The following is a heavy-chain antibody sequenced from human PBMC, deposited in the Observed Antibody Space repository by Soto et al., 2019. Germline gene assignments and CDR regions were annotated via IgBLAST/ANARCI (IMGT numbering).Heavy chain of an antibody. V-gene: IGHV1-2*02. CDR3: ARAPNPYSSSSGWFDP. D-gene: IGHD6-6*01. CDR1: GYTFTGYY. CDR2: INPNSGGT. Sequence: ASVKVSCKASGYTFTGYYMHWVRQAPGQGLEWMGWINPNSGGTNYAQKFQGRVTMTRDTSISTAYMELSRLRSDDTAVYYCARAPNPYSSSSGWFDPWGQGTLVTVSP. J-gene: IGHJ5*02.